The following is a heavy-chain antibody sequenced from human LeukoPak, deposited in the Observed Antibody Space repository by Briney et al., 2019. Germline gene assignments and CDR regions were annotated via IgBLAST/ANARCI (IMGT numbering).Heavy chain of an antibody. D-gene: IGHD6-19*01. CDR1: GGSFSGYY. CDR3: ARGFIRGWYYFDY. Sequence: SETLSLTCAVYGGSFSGYYWSWIRQPPGKGLEWIGEINHSGSTNYNPSLKSRVTISVDTSKNQFSLKLSSVTAADTAVYYCARGFIRGWYYFDYSGQGTLVTVFS. J-gene: IGHJ4*02. V-gene: IGHV4-34*01. CDR2: INHSGST.